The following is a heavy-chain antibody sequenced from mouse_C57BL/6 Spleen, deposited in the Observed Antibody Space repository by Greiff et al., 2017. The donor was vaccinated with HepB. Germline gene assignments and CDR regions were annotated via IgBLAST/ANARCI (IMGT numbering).Heavy chain of an antibody. CDR2: IRLKSDNYAT. CDR3: PPDGYYDAMDY. D-gene: IGHD2-3*01. V-gene: IGHV6-3*01. Sequence: EVKVEESGGGLVQPGGSMKLSCVASGFTFSNYWMNWVRQSPEKGLEWVAQIRLKSDNYATHYAESVKGRFTISRDDSKSSVYLQMNNLRAEDTGIYYCPPDGYYDAMDYWGQGTSVTVSS. J-gene: IGHJ4*01. CDR1: GFTFSNYW.